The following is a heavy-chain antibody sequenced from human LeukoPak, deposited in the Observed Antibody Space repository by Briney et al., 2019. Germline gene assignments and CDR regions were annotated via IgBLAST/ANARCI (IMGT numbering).Heavy chain of an antibody. D-gene: IGHD2-15*01. CDR1: GYTFTSYD. CDR2: MNPNSGNT. CDR3: ARAASDYYYYYMDV. V-gene: IGHV1-8*03. J-gene: IGHJ6*03. Sequence: GASVKVSCKASGYTFTSYDINWVRQATGQGLEWMGWMNPNSGNTGYAQKFQGRVTITRNTSISTAYMELSSLRSEDTAVYYCARAASDYYYYYMDVWGKGTTVTVSS.